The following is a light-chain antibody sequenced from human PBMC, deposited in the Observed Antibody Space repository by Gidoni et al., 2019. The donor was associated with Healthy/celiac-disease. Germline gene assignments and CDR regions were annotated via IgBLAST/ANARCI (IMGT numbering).Light chain of an antibody. Sequence: DIVMTQSPDSLAVSLGERATINCKSSQSVLYSSNNKNYLAWYQKKPGQPPKLLIYWASTRESGVPERFGGSGSGKDFTLTISSLQAEDVAVYYCQQYYSTPVAFXQXTKVEIK. CDR3: QQYYSTPVA. J-gene: IGKJ1*01. CDR2: WAS. CDR1: QSVLYSSNNKNY. V-gene: IGKV4-1*01.